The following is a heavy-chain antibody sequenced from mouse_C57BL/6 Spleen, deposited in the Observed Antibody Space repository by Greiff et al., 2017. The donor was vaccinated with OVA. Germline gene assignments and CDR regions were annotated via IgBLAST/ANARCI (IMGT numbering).Heavy chain of an antibody. D-gene: IGHD1-1*01. CDR1: GFTFSDYG. J-gene: IGHJ4*01. V-gene: IGHV5-17*01. Sequence: EVQLVESGGGLVKPGGSLKLSCAASGFTFSDYGMHWVRQAPEKGLEWVAYISSGSSTIYYADTVKGRFTISRDNAKNTLVLQMTSLRSEDTARDDGARRDYYGIYAMDYWGQGTSVTVAS. CDR2: ISSGSSTI. CDR3: ARRDYYGIYAMDY.